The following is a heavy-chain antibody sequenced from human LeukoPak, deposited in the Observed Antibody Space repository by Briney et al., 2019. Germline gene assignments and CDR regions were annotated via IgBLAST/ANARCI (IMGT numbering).Heavy chain of an antibody. V-gene: IGHV4-61*02. Sequence: SETLSLTCTVSGGSISSSNYYWSWIRQPAGKGLEWIGRIYTSGSTNYNPSLKSRVTISVDTSKNQFSLKLSSVTAADTAVYCARVNREMATITPWGQGTLVTVSS. J-gene: IGHJ4*02. CDR3: ARVNREMATITP. D-gene: IGHD5-24*01. CDR2: IYTSGST. CDR1: GGSISSSNYY.